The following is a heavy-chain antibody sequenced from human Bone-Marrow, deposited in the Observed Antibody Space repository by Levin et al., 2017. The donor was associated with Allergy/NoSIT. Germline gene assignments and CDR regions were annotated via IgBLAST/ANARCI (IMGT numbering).Heavy chain of an antibody. CDR3: ARDVLVGIDN. J-gene: IGHJ4*02. CDR1: GFTLSSYW. D-gene: IGHD1-26*01. V-gene: IGHV3-74*01. Sequence: GGSLRLSCAASGFTLSSYWMHWVRQAPGKGLVWVSCLKSDGSSTSYADSVKGRFIISRDNAKNTLYLQMNSLRAEDTAVYYCARDVLVGIDNWGQGTLVTVSS. CDR2: LKSDGSST.